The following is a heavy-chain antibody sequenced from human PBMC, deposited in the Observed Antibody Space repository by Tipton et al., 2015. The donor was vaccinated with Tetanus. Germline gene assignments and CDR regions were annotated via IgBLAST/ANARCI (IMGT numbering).Heavy chain of an antibody. CDR1: GDSVSSNSAA. D-gene: IGHD1-26*01. Sequence: LVQSSQTLSLTCAISGDSVSSNSAAWNWIRQSPSRGLEWLGRTYYRSKWYNDYAGSVKSRITINPDTSKNQFSLQLNSVTPEDTAVYYCARGWSGSYVYYYYGMDVWGQGTSVPVSS. V-gene: IGHV6-1*01. J-gene: IGHJ6*02. CDR3: ARGWSGSYVYYYYGMDV. CDR2: TYYRSKWYN.